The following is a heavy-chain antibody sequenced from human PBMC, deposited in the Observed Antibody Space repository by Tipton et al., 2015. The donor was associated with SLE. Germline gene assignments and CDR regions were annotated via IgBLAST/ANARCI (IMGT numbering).Heavy chain of an antibody. CDR3: ARGDGYNFDY. J-gene: IGHJ4*02. CDR1: GGSISSSSYY. CDR2: IYYSGST. V-gene: IGHV4-39*07. D-gene: IGHD5-24*01. Sequence: TLSLTCTVSGGSISSSSYYWGWIRQPPGKGLEWIGSIYYSGSTYYNPSLKSRVTISVDTSKNHFSLKLSSVTAADTAIYYCARGDGYNFDYWGQGTLVTVSS.